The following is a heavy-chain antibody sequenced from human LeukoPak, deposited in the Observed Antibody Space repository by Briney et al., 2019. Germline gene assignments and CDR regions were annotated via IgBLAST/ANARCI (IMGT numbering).Heavy chain of an antibody. V-gene: IGHV4-59*01. D-gene: IGHD5-18*01. Sequence: PSETLSLTCTVSGGSISTYYWTWIRQPPGKGLEWIGYIHYSGSTNYNPSLKRRVTISVDTSKNQFSLKLTSVTAADTAVYYCARGDTSMAFDYWGQGTLVTVS. CDR1: GGSISTYY. J-gene: IGHJ4*02. CDR2: IHYSGST. CDR3: ARGDTSMAFDY.